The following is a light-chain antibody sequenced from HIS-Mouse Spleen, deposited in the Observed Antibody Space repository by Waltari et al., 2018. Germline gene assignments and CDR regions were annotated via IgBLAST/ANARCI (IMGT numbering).Light chain of an antibody. CDR2: DAS. CDR3: QQRSNWPPT. V-gene: IGKV3-11*01. CDR1: QGVSSY. J-gene: IGKJ1*01. Sequence: EIVLTQSHATRSLSQEGRAPLPSGPSQGVSSYLAWYQQKPGQTPKLLIYDASNRASGVPARFSGSGSGTDFTLTISSVEPEDFAVYYCQQRSNWPPTFGQGTKVEIK.